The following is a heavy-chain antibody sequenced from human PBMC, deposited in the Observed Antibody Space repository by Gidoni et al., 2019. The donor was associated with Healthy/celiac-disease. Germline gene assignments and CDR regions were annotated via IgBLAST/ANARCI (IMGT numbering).Heavy chain of an antibody. CDR2: INPSGGST. CDR1: GYTFTSYY. J-gene: IGHJ6*02. D-gene: IGHD6-13*01. CDR3: ARDRVAAAGTPYYGMDV. V-gene: IGHV1-46*01. Sequence: QVQLVQSGAEVKTPGASVKVSCKASGYTFTSYYMHWVRQAPGQGLEWMGIINPSGGSTSYAQKFQGRVTMTRDTSTSTVYMELSSLRSEDTAVYYCARDRVAAAGTPYYGMDVWGQGTTVTVSS.